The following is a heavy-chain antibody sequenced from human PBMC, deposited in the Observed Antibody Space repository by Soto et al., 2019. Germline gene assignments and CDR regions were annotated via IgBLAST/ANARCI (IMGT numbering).Heavy chain of an antibody. Sequence: QVQLVQSGAEVKKPGASVKVSCKASGYTFTSYDINWVRQATGQGLEWMGWMNPNSGNTGYAQKFQGRVTMTRNTSISTAYMELSSLRSEDTAVYYCARALGYCSGGSCYRDWFDPWGQGPLVTVSS. CDR1: GYTFTSYD. D-gene: IGHD2-15*01. CDR3: ARALGYCSGGSCYRDWFDP. V-gene: IGHV1-8*01. J-gene: IGHJ5*02. CDR2: MNPNSGNT.